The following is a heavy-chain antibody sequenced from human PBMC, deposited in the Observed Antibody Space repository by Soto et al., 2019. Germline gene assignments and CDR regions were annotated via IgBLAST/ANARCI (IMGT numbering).Heavy chain of an antibody. J-gene: IGHJ6*02. CDR1: GFTFSSYA. CDR2: ISYDGSNK. CDR3: ARDIIAAALRIYCMDV. V-gene: IGHV3-30-3*01. D-gene: IGHD6-13*01. Sequence: GGSLRLSCAASGFTFSSYAMHCVRQAPGKGLEWVAVISYDGSNKYYADSVKGRFTISRDNSKNTLYLQMNSLRAEDTAVYYCARDIIAAALRIYCMDVWGQGTTVTVSS.